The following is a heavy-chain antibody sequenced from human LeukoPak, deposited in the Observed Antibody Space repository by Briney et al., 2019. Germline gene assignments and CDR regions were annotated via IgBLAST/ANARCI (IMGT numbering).Heavy chain of an antibody. V-gene: IGHV4-61*01. CDR2: IYNGVNT. J-gene: IGHJ5*02. CDR1: GASFSSASY. Sequence: SETLSLTCTVSGASFSSASYWTWIRQPPGKGVEWIAHIYNGVNTNYNPSLKSRVTISVDTSKNQFSLRLNSVTAADTAVYYCARSRAFNSGAFDPWGQGSLVTVSS. CDR3: ARSRAFNSGAFDP. D-gene: IGHD1-26*01.